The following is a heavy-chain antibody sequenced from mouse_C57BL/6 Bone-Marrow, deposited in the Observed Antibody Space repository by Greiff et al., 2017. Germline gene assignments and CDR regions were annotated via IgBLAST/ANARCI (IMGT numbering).Heavy chain of an antibody. Sequence: EVQLQQSGGGLVQPGGSMKLSCVASGFTFSNYWMNWVRQSPEKGLEWVAQIRLKSDNYATHYAESVKGRFTISRDDSKSSVYLQMNNLRAEDTGIYYCTEITTVVYFDYWGQGTTLTVSS. CDR3: TEITTVVYFDY. J-gene: IGHJ2*01. CDR1: GFTFSNYW. V-gene: IGHV6-3*01. D-gene: IGHD1-1*01. CDR2: IRLKSDNYAT.